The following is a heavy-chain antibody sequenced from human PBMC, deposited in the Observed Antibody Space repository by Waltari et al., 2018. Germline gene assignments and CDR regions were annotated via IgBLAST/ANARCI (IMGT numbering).Heavy chain of an antibody. D-gene: IGHD2-21*01. V-gene: IGHV5-51*01. CDR1: GYKFISFW. CDR2: IYPGDSDT. Sequence: EVQLVQSGAEVKKPGESLKLSCKGSGYKFISFWIGWVRQMPGKGLEWMGIIYPGDSDTRYSPSFQGQVTISADKSINTAYLQWSSLKASDTAIYYCARQIRYCGGDCPADYWGQGTLVTVSS. CDR3: ARQIRYCGGDCPADY. J-gene: IGHJ4*02.